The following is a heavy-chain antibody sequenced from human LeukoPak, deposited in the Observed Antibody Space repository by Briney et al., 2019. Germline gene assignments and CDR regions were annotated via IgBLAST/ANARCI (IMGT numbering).Heavy chain of an antibody. CDR1: GFTFSSYA. V-gene: IGHV3-23*01. J-gene: IGHJ4*02. CDR2: ISRSGDST. D-gene: IGHD2-2*01. Sequence: GGSLRLSCAASGFTFSSYAMSWVRQAPGKGLEWVSAISRSGDSTYYADSVRGRFTISRDNSKNTLHLQMNSLSAEDTDVYYCAKGVDGYCSSTSCYAYDYRGQGTLVTVSS. CDR3: AKGVDGYCSSTSCYAYDY.